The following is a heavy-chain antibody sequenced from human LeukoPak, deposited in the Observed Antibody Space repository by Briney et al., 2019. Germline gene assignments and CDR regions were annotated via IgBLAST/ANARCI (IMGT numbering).Heavy chain of an antibody. CDR1: GFTFSSYS. CDR3: ARDSVSSSWYVNWFDP. D-gene: IGHD6-13*01. CDR2: ISSSSSTI. J-gene: IGHJ5*02. V-gene: IGHV3-48*01. Sequence: GGSLRLSCAASGFTFSSYSMNWVRQAPGKGLEWVSYISSSSSTIYYADSVKGRFTISRDNAKNSLYLQMNSLRAEGTAVYYCARDSVSSSWYVNWFDPWGQGTLVTVSS.